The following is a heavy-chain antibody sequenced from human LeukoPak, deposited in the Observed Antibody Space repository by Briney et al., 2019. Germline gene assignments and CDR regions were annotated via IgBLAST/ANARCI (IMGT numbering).Heavy chain of an antibody. Sequence: ASVKVSCKASGYAFTGYYMHWVRQAPGQGLEWMGWINPNSGGTNSAQKFQGRVTMTRDTSISTAYMELSSLRSDDTAVYYCAIINWNYVERPFDVWGQGTMGTVSS. CDR3: AIINWNYVERPFDV. CDR1: GYAFTGYY. V-gene: IGHV1-2*02. D-gene: IGHD1-7*01. CDR2: INPNSGGT. J-gene: IGHJ3*01.